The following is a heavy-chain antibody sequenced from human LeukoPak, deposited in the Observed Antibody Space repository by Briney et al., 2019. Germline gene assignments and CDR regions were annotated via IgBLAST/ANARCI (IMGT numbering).Heavy chain of an antibody. D-gene: IGHD6-19*01. J-gene: IGHJ6*04. CDR3: ARDRRIAVAGQFYYYGMDV. CDR2: IYYSGST. V-gene: IGHV4-61*01. CDR1: GGSVSSGSYY. Sequence: SETLSLTCTVSGGSVSSGSYYWSWIRQPPGKGLEWIGYIYYSGSTNYNPSLKSRVTISVDTSKNQFSLKLSSVTAADTAVYYCARDRRIAVAGQFYYYGMDVWGKGTRSPSPQ.